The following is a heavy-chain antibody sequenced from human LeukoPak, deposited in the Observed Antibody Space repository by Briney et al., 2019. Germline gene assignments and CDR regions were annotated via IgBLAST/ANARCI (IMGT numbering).Heavy chain of an antibody. J-gene: IGHJ6*03. V-gene: IGHV1-8*03. CDR2: MNPNSGNT. Sequence: ASVKVSCKASGYTFTSYDINWVRQATGQGLEWMGWMNPNSGNTGYAQKFQGRVTITRNTSISTAYMELSSLRSEDTAVYYCARLFEYSSSLSYYYYYMDVWGKGTTVTVSS. CDR1: GYTFTSYD. CDR3: ARLFEYSSSLSYYYYYMDV. D-gene: IGHD6-6*01.